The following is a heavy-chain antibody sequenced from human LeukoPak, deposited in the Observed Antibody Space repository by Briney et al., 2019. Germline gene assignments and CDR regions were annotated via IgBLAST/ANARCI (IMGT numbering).Heavy chain of an antibody. J-gene: IGHJ4*02. V-gene: IGHV1-46*01. CDR1: GYTFTSYY. D-gene: IGHD4-4*01. CDR3: ARGAGTSVTYAPDY. Sequence: ASVKVSCKASGYTFTSYYLHWVRQAPGQGLEWMGIVNPSGGTTIYAQKFQDRVTMTRDTSTNTVYMELSSLRSEDTAVYYCARGAGTSVTYAPDYWGQGTLVTVSS. CDR2: VNPSGGTT.